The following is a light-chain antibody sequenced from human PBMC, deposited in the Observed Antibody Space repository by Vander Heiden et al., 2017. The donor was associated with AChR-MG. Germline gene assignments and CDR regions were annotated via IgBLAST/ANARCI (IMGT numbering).Light chain of an antibody. CDR2: LGS. CDR1: QSLLHSNGYNY. V-gene: IGKV2-28*01. J-gene: IGKJ3*01. Sequence: DIVMTQSPLSLPVTPGEPASISCRSSQSLLHSNGYNYLDWYLQKPGQSPHLLIYLGSNRASGVPDGFSGSGSGTDFTLKISRVEAEDVGVYYCMQALQTPRTFGPGTKVDIK. CDR3: MQALQTPRT.